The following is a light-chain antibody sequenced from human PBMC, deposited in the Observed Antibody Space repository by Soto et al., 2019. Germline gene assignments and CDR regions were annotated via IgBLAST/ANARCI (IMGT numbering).Light chain of an antibody. CDR1: SSNIGSNS. V-gene: IGLV1-44*01. CDR2: SNY. J-gene: IGLJ2*01. Sequence: QTVVTQPPSASGTPGQRVTISCSGSSSNIGSNSVNWYQQVPGTAPKLLIYSNYQRPSGVPDRFSGAKSGTSGSLAISGVQSEDEADYYCSAWDDRLNAVVFAGGTKVTVL. CDR3: SAWDDRLNAVV.